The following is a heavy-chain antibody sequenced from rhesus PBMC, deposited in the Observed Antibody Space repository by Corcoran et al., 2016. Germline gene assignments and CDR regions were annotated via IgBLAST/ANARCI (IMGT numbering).Heavy chain of an antibody. V-gene: IGHV1S9*01. CDR3: TREIFEDDYWLLNYVVDY. CDR1: GYTFTSYY. Sequence: QVQLVQSGAEVKKPGASVKLSCKASGYTFTSYYINWVRQAPGHVLEWMGRINPSKGNTDYAQKFQVRVTMTRDTATSTAYMELSSLRSEDTAVYYCTREIFEDDYWLLNYVVDYWGQGVLVTVSS. CDR2: INPSKGNT. J-gene: IGHJ4*01. D-gene: IGHD3-9*01.